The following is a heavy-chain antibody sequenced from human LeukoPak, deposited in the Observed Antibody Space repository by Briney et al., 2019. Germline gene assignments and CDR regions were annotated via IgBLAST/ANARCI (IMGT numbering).Heavy chain of an antibody. D-gene: IGHD2-2*01. Sequence: ASLNVSCEASGGSFSGYATSWVRQAPGQGLEWMGGIIPIFGTANYAQKFQGRVTITADKSTSTAYMELSSLRSEDTAVYYCARDRVSASSNHAFDIWGQGTMVTVSS. CDR3: ARDRVSASSNHAFDI. J-gene: IGHJ3*02. CDR1: GGSFSGYA. V-gene: IGHV1-69*06. CDR2: IIPIFGTA.